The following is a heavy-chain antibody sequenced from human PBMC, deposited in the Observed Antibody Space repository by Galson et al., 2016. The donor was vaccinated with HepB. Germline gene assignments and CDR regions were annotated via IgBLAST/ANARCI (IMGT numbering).Heavy chain of an antibody. CDR3: ARGNYSAFDI. CDR2: INHSGST. D-gene: IGHD3-10*01. J-gene: IGHJ3*02. V-gene: IGHV4-39*07. Sequence: ETLSLTCTVSGGSISSSSYYWGWICQPPGKGLEWIGEINHSGSTNYNPSLKSRVTISVDTSKNQFSLKLSSVTAADTAVYYCARGNYSAFDIWGQGTMVTVSS. CDR1: GGSISSSSYY.